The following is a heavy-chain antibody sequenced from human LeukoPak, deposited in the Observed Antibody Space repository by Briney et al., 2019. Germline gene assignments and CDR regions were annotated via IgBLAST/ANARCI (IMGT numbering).Heavy chain of an antibody. CDR3: AKDRSKGSYGDDFDF. J-gene: IGHJ4*02. Sequence: PGGSLRLSCAASGFTFSSHDVHWVRQAPGKGLEWVAIISYDGGKKDYADSVKGRFTISRDNSKNTLYLQMNSLRPEDTAVYYCAKDRSKGSYGDDFDFWGQGTLVTVSS. D-gene: IGHD1-26*01. CDR1: GFTFSSHD. CDR2: ISYDGGKK. V-gene: IGHV3-30*18.